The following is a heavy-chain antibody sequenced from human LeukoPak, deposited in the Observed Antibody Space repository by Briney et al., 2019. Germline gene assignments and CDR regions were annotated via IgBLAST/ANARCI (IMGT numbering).Heavy chain of an antibody. CDR2: INTNTGNP. CDR1: GYTFTNYA. Sequence: ASVKVSCKASGYTFTNYAMNWVRQAPGQGLEWMGWINTNTGNPMYAQGFTRRFVFSLDTSVSTAYLQISSLKAEDIVVYYCARASSGWPFYYYYNMDVWGQGTTVTVSS. J-gene: IGHJ6*02. CDR3: ARASSGWPFYYYYNMDV. D-gene: IGHD6-19*01. V-gene: IGHV7-4-1*02.